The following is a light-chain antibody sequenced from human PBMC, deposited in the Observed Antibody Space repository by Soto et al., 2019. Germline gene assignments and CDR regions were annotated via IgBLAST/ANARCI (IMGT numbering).Light chain of an antibody. CDR3: QQRSNLLT. V-gene: IGKV3-11*01. J-gene: IGKJ4*01. CDR1: QSVSSY. Sequence: EIVLTQSPATLSLSPGERATLSCRASQSVSSYLAWYQQKPGQAPRILIYEASNRATGIPARVSGSGSGTDFTLTISSLEPEDFAVYYCQQRSNLLTFGGGTKVEIK. CDR2: EAS.